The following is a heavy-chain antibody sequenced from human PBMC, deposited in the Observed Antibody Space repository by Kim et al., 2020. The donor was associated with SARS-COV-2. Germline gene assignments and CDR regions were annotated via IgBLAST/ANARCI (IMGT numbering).Heavy chain of an antibody. Sequence: GGSLRLSCSISNSMFSSYDFNWVRQAPGKGLERVSFISRSGQIYYAESVKGRFTISRDNARNSLYLQVDRLRVEDTAVSYCVRDLNLYVGYWGQGIQVTV. J-gene: IGHJ4*02. V-gene: IGHV3-21*04. CDR1: NSMFSSYD. D-gene: IGHD1-1*01. CDR2: ISRSGQI. CDR3: VRDLNLYVGY.